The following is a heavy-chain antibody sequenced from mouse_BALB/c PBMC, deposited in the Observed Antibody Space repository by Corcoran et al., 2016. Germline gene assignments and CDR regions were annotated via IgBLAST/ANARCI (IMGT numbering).Heavy chain of an antibody. D-gene: IGHD1-2*01. V-gene: IGHV3-6*02. J-gene: IGHJ2*01. CDR3: ARGLLRPPFDY. Sequence: DVQLQESGPGLVKPSQSLSLTCSVTGYSITSGYYWNWIRQFPGNKLEWMGYISYDGSNNYNPSLKNRISITRDTSKNQFFLKLNSVTTEDTATYYCARGLLRPPFDYWCQGTTLTVSS. CDR2: ISYDGSN. CDR1: GYSITSGYY.